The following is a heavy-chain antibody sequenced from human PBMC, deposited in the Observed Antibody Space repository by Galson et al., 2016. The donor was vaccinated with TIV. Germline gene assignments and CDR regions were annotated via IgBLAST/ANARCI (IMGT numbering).Heavy chain of an antibody. CDR2: MSPSNGNT. CDR3: ARGHYYDSSGYSFDF. D-gene: IGHD3-22*01. J-gene: IGHJ4*02. V-gene: IGHV1-8*02. CDR1: GYTFTVNY. Sequence: SVKVSCKASGYTFTVNYIHWVRQAPEQGLEWMGWMSPSNGNTGYAQKFRGRITMTRHPSTTTVYMELSGLTSEDTAVYYCARGHYYDSSGYSFDFWGQGTLVTVSS.